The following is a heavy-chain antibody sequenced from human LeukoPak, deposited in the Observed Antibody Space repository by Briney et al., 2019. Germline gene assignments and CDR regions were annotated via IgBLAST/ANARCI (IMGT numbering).Heavy chain of an antibody. CDR1: GFTFSSYA. CDR2: ISGSGGST. V-gene: IGHV3-23*01. D-gene: IGHD6-19*01. Sequence: GGSLRLSCAASGFTFSSYAMSWVRQAPGKGLEWVSAISGSGGSTYYTDSVKGRFTISRDNSKNTLYLQMNSLRAEDTAVYYRANHHTSGWLVSRFDYWGQGTLVTVSS. J-gene: IGHJ4*02. CDR3: ANHHTSGWLVSRFDY.